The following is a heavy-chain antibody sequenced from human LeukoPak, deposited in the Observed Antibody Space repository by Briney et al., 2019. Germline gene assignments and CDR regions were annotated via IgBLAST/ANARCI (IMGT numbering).Heavy chain of an antibody. CDR1: GYTFTSYG. Sequence: GASVKVSCKASGYTFTSYGISWVRQAPGQGLEWMGWISAYNGNTNYAQKLQGRVTMTTDTSTSTAYMELRSLRSDDTAVYYCARGRRQLERQMYWFDPWGQGTPGTVSS. CDR2: ISAYNGNT. CDR3: ARGRRQLERQMYWFDP. V-gene: IGHV1-18*01. D-gene: IGHD1-1*01. J-gene: IGHJ5*02.